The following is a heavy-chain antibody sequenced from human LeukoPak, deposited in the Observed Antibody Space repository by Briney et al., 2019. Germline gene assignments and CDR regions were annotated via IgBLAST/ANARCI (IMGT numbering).Heavy chain of an antibody. D-gene: IGHD3-16*02. CDR1: GYTFASYD. Sequence: ASVKVSCKASGYTFASYDINWVRQATGQGLEWMGWMNPNSGNTGSAQRFQGRITMTRDTSISTAYMELSSLRSEDTAVYYCARGPLVRLPSSFDPWGQGTLVTVSS. V-gene: IGHV1-8*01. CDR2: MNPNSGNT. J-gene: IGHJ5*02. CDR3: ARGPLVRLPSSFDP.